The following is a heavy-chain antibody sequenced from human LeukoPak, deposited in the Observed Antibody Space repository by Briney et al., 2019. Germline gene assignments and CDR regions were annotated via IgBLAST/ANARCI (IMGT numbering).Heavy chain of an antibody. CDR1: GFTVSYNY. CDR3: ARGSYGSGNYYIGDAFDM. D-gene: IGHD3-10*01. Sequence: GGSLRLSCAASGFTVSYNYMSWVRQAPGKGLEWVSTIYRGGSTYYADSVKGRFTISRDNSKNTVYLQMNSPRDEDTAVYYCARGSYGSGNYYIGDAFDMWGQRTMVTLSS. J-gene: IGHJ3*02. V-gene: IGHV3-53*01. CDR2: IYRGGST.